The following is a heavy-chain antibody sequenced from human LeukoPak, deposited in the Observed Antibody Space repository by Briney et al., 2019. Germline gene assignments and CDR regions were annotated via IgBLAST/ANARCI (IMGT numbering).Heavy chain of an antibody. CDR1: GGSISSSNW. V-gene: IGHV4-4*02. Sequence: SETLSLTCAVSGGSISSSNWWSWVRQPPGKGLEWIGEIYHSGSTNYIPSLKSRVTISVDKSKNQFSLKLSSVTAADTAVYYCARGAVPAARAAFDYWGQGTLVTVSS. D-gene: IGHD2-2*01. CDR2: IYHSGST. J-gene: IGHJ4*02. CDR3: ARGAVPAARAAFDY.